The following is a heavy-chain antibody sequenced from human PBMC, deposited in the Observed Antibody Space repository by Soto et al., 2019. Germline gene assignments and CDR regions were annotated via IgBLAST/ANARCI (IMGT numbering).Heavy chain of an antibody. V-gene: IGHV1-18*01. CDR3: ARGGPAPYYGDSMDV. Sequence: QVQLVQSGGEVKKPGASVKVSCKTSGYSFTTYGISWVRQAPGQGLEWMGWISGYNGNTHYAQKFQGRVSMTTDTTTRTANMDQRSLRSDDTAVNYCARGGPAPYYGDSMDVWGQGTTVTVSS. J-gene: IGHJ6*02. CDR1: GYSFTTYG. CDR2: ISGYNGNT. D-gene: IGHD4-17*01.